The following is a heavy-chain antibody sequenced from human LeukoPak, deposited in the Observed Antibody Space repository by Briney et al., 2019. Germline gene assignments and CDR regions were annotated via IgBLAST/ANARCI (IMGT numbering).Heavy chain of an antibody. V-gene: IGHV1-2*02. Sequence: ASVKVSCKASGYTFTSYYMHWVRQAPGQGLEWMGWINPNSGGTNYAQKFQGRVTMTRDTSTSTAYMELRSLRSDDTAVYYCARGAYCSSTSCQLYNWFDPWGQGTLVTVSS. J-gene: IGHJ5*02. CDR2: INPNSGGT. CDR3: ARGAYCSSTSCQLYNWFDP. D-gene: IGHD2-2*01. CDR1: GYTFTSYY.